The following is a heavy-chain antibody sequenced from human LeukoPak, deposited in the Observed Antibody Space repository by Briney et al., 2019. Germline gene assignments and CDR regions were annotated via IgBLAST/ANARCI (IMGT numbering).Heavy chain of an antibody. J-gene: IGHJ5*02. CDR2: ISSTGRT. V-gene: IGHV4-61*02. CDR3: AKGAGPPWFDP. Sequence: SETLSLTCTVSGGSISSDTYFWSWIRQPAGKGLEWIGRISSTGRTDYNPSLTSRVTISVDTSKNQFSMKLSSVTAADTAVYYCAKGAGPPWFDPWGQGTLVTVSS. D-gene: IGHD6-19*01. CDR1: GGSISSDTYF.